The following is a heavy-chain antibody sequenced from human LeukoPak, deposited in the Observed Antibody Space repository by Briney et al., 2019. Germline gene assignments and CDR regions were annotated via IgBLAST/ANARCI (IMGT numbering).Heavy chain of an antibody. CDR3: ARGWFGESSPSSY. CDR2: IYPDDSDT. CDR1: GYSFTTYW. J-gene: IGHJ4*02. V-gene: IGHV5-51*01. Sequence: GESLKISCKGSGYSFTTYWIGWVRPMPGKGLEWMGIIYPDDSDTRYSPSFQGQVTISADKSISTAYLQWSSLKASDTAMYYCARGWFGESSPSSYWGQGTLVTVSS. D-gene: IGHD3-10*01.